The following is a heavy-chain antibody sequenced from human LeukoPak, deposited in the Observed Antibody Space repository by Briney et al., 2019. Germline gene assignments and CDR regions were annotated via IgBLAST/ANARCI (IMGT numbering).Heavy chain of an antibody. CDR2: ISGSSNTI. D-gene: IGHD6-19*01. J-gene: IGHJ4*02. CDR1: GFTFSSYS. Sequence: GGSLRLSCAASGFTFSSYSMNWVRQAPGKGLEWVSYISGSSNTIYYADSVKGRFTISRDNAENSLYLQMNSLRDEDTAVYYCARTDTVAGRGELCWGQGTLVTVSS. CDR3: ARTDTVAGRGELC. V-gene: IGHV3-48*02.